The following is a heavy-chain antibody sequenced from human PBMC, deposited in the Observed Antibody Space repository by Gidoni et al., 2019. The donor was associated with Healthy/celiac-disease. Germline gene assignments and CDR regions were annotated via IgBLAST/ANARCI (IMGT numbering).Heavy chain of an antibody. J-gene: IGHJ4*02. CDR2: ICSSGSTI. CDR1: GLPCRDYH. Sequence: QVKLVEHGGGWVKPGGHMRPSCAAHGLPCRDYHMSWIRQAPGKGLEWFSYICSSGSTISYADAVKGRCTISRDNAKNSLYLQMNSLRAEDTAVYYCARVDSSSWYRYFDYWGQGTLVTVSS. V-gene: IGHV3-11*01. D-gene: IGHD6-13*01. CDR3: ARVDSSSWYRYFDY.